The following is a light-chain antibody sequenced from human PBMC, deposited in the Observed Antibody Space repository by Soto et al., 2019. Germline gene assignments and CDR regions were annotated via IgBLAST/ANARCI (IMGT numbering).Light chain of an antibody. CDR1: SSDVGGYNY. V-gene: IGLV2-14*01. Sequence: QSAWTQPASVSGSPGQSITISCTGTSSDVGGYNYVSWYQQHPGKVPKLVIYDVSTRPSGVSNRFSGSKSDNTASLTISGLQAEDEADYYCSSYTSSSTYVFGIGTKVTVL. J-gene: IGLJ1*01. CDR3: SSYTSSSTYV. CDR2: DVS.